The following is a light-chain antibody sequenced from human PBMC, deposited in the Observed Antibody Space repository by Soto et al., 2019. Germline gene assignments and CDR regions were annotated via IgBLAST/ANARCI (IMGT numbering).Light chain of an antibody. CDR2: GTS. CDR3: HQYGGSPGT. J-gene: IGKJ4*01. V-gene: IGKV3-20*01. Sequence: DIVLTQSPGTLSLSPGERATLSCRASRSVSSTYLAWYQHKPGQAHRLLIYGTSSRATGIPDRFSGSGSGTDFSLTISRVEPEDFAVYYCHQYGGSPGTFGGGNKVEIK. CDR1: RSVSSTY.